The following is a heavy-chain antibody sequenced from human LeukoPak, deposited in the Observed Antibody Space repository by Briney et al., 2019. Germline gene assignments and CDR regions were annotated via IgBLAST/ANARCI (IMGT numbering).Heavy chain of an antibody. CDR1: GFTFSSYA. Sequence: GGSLRLSCAASGFTFSSYAMSWVRQAPGKGLEWVSAISGSGSTIYYADSVKGRFTISRDNAKNSLYLQMNSLRAEDTAVYYCARAGEFGEPIWGQGTMVTVSS. V-gene: IGHV3-23*01. CDR3: ARAGEFGEPI. CDR2: ISGSGSTI. J-gene: IGHJ3*02. D-gene: IGHD3-10*01.